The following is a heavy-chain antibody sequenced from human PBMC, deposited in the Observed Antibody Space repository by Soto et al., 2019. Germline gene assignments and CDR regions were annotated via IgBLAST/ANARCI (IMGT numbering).Heavy chain of an antibody. D-gene: IGHD3-10*01. CDR2: IDADGSSA. CDR1: GFTFSTTW. J-gene: IGHJ6*02. V-gene: IGHV3-74*03. CDR3: ARDYYYSVDV. Sequence: EMQLVESGGGLVQPGGSLRLSCSVSGFTFSTTWMNWFRKAPGKGLVWVSRIDADGSSALYVDSVKGRFTISRDNSKNTLYLQKNSLRPEDTAVYYCARDYYYSVDVGGQGTSVTLSS.